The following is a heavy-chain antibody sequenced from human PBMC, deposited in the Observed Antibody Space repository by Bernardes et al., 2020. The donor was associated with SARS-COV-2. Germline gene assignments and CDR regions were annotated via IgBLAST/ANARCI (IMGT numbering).Heavy chain of an antibody. J-gene: IGHJ3*01. CDR3: ARERARSSSGNDASDF. CDR2: INPNSGDT. V-gene: IGHV1-2*04. CDR1: GYSFPYYY. D-gene: IGHD6-6*01. Sequence: ASVKVSCKASGYSFPYYYIHWVRQAPGQGLEWMGSINPNSGDTEYAQKFQGWVTMTRDTSISTAYMEVRRLKSDDSAVYYCARERARSSSGNDASDFWGQGTMVTVSA.